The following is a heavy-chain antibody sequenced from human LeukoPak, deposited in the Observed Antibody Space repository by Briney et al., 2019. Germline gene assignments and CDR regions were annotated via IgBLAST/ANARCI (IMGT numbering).Heavy chain of an antibody. CDR2: ISGSGGST. V-gene: IGHV3-23*01. J-gene: IGHJ4*02. CDR1: GFTFSSYA. D-gene: IGHD6-13*01. CDR3: AKVGRWWQQLVCHFDY. Sequence: RSGGSLRLSCAASGFTFSSYAMSWVRQAPGKGLEWVSAISGSGGSTYYADSVKGRFTISRDNSKNTLYLQMNSLRAEDTAVYYCAKVGRWWQQLVCHFDYWGQGTLVTVSS.